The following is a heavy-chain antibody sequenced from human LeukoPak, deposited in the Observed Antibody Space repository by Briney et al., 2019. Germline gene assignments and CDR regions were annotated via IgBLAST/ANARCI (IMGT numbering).Heavy chain of an antibody. CDR2: IYSGGRT. CDR3: ARRGGLDWYLDL. Sequence: PGGSLRLSCAASGFTVSSNYMSRVRQAPGKGLEWVSVIYSGGRTKYADSVKGRFTISRDNSKNTLYLQINNLRAEDTAMYYCARRGGLDWYLDLWGRGTLVTISS. J-gene: IGHJ2*01. CDR1: GFTVSSNY. D-gene: IGHD2-15*01. V-gene: IGHV3-53*01.